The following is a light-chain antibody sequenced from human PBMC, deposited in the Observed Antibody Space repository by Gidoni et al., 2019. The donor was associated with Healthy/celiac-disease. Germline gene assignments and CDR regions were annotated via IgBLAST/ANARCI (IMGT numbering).Light chain of an antibody. CDR3: QQYYSTPVT. CDR2: WAS. Sequence: DIVMTQSPDSLAVSLGERATINCKSSQSVLYSSNNKNYLAWYQQKPGQPPKMLIYWASIRESGVPDRFSGSGSGTDFTLTISSLQAEDVAVYSCQQYYSTPVTFGQGTKLEIK. CDR1: QSVLYSSNNKNY. J-gene: IGKJ2*01. V-gene: IGKV4-1*01.